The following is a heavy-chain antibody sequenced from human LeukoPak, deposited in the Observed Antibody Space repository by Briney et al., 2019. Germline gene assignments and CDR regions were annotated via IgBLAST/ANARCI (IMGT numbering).Heavy chain of an antibody. J-gene: IGHJ3*02. Sequence: PGGSLRLSCAASGFTFSSYAMHWVRQAPGKGLEWVAVISYDGSNKYYADSVKGRFTISRDNSKNTLYLQMNSLRAEDTAVYYCAKDRVVAAFHDAFDIWGQGTMVTVSS. V-gene: IGHV3-30-3*01. CDR3: AKDRVVAAFHDAFDI. CDR1: GFTFSSYA. D-gene: IGHD3-22*01. CDR2: ISYDGSNK.